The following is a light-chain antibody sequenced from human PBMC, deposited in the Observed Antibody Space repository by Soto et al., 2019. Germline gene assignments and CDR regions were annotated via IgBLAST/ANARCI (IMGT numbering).Light chain of an antibody. J-gene: IGLJ1*01. CDR2: EVS. V-gene: IGLV2-8*01. CDR1: SSDVGGYNY. CDR3: SSYAGSNGHYV. Sequence: QSALTQPPSASGSPGQSVTISCTGTSSDVGGYNYVSWYQQHPGKAPKLMIYEVSKRPSGVPDRFSGSKSDNTASLTVSGLQAEDEADYYCSSYAGSNGHYVFGTGTKVTVL.